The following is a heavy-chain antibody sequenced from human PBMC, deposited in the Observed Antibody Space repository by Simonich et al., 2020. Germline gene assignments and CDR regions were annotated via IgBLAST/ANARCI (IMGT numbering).Heavy chain of an antibody. CDR1: GYTFTIYG. J-gene: IGHJ4*02. V-gene: IGHV1-18*01. Sequence: QVQLVQSGAEVKKHGASVKVSCKASGYTFTIYGMSWVRQDPGQGLGWMGWIIAENSHTNYAQKLQGRVTMTTDTSTSTDYMELRSLRSDDTAVYYCARASRGTWWYYYFDYWGQGTLVTVSS. CDR2: IIAENSHT. CDR3: ARASRGTWWYYYFDY. D-gene: IGHD2-15*01.